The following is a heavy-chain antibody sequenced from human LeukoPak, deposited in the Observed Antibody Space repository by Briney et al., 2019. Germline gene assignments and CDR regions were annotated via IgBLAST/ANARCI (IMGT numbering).Heavy chain of an antibody. Sequence: GSSVKVSCKASGGTFSSYAISWVRQAPGQGLEWMGGIIPIFGTANYARKFQGRVTITADKSTSTAYMELSSLRSEDTAVYYCASHPTDYYDSSGWAFDIWGQGTMVTVSS. CDR3: ASHPTDYYDSSGWAFDI. D-gene: IGHD3-22*01. CDR2: IIPIFGTA. J-gene: IGHJ3*02. CDR1: GGTFSSYA. V-gene: IGHV1-69*06.